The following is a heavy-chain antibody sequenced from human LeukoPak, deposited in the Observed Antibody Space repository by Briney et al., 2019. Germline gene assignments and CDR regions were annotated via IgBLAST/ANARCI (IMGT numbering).Heavy chain of an antibody. D-gene: IGHD3-10*01. V-gene: IGHV3-49*03. CDR2: IRSKAYGRTT. Sequence: GGSLRLSCTASGFTFGVYAMSWFRQAPGKGLEWVGLIRSKAYGRTTDYPASVKGRFTISRDDSKSIAYLQMNSLKTEDTAVYYCTRDGGNGSGWRLYYYYYYMDVWGKGTTVTISS. CDR1: GFTFGVYA. CDR3: TRDGGNGSGWRLYYYYYYMDV. J-gene: IGHJ6*03.